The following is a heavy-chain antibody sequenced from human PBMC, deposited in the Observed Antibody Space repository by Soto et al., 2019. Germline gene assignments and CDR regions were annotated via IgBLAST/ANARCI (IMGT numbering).Heavy chain of an antibody. Sequence: LSQARTVSNDSISRCTYYRDRIRQPPGRGLEWIGSLSYLGTTDYNPSLERRVAISVDTSKNQFSLKLTSVTAADTAIYFCSRLVYDTRLNYRYLDFWGQGTLVTVSS. V-gene: IGHV4-39*07. CDR1: NDSISRCTYY. CDR3: SRLVYDTRLNYRYLDF. D-gene: IGHD3-10*01. CDR2: LSYLGTT. J-gene: IGHJ4*02.